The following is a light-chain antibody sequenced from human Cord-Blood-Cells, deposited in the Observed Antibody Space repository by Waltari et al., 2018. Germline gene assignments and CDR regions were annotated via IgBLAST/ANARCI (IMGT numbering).Light chain of an antibody. CDR1: SSDVGSYNL. CDR3: CSYAGSSTWV. J-gene: IGLJ3*02. V-gene: IGLV2-23*01. Sequence: QSALTQPASVSGSPGQSITISCTGTSSDVGSYNLVSWYQQHPGKAPKLMIYEGSKRPAGVSNRFSGSKSGNTACLTSAGLQAEDEGDYYCCSYAGSSTWVFGGGTKLTVL. CDR2: EGS.